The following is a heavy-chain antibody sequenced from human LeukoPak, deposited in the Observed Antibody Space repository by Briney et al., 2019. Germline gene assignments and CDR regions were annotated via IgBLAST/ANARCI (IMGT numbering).Heavy chain of an antibody. V-gene: IGHV1-18*04. D-gene: IGHD6-19*01. CDR2: ISAYNGNT. J-gene: IGHJ4*02. CDR3: ARDRTGYSSGWEDNDY. CDR1: GYTFTSYG. Sequence: ASVKVSCKASGYTFTSYGIRWVRQAPGQGLEWMGWISAYNGNTNYAQKLQGRVTMTRDTSISTAYMEPSRLRSDDTAVYYCARDRTGYSSGWEDNDYWGQGTLVTVSS.